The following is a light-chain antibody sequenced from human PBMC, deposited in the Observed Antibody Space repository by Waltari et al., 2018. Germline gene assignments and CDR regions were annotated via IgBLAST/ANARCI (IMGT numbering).Light chain of an antibody. Sequence: EVVLTQSPGTLPLSPGESASLSCRASQSVTNNYVAWYQQKPGHTPRLLMYAASTRATGIPDRFTGGGSGTDFTLTINRLAPEDFVVYFCQQYGTSPYTFGQGTKLEI. J-gene: IGKJ2*01. V-gene: IGKV3-20*01. CDR3: QQYGTSPYT. CDR1: QSVTNNY. CDR2: AAS.